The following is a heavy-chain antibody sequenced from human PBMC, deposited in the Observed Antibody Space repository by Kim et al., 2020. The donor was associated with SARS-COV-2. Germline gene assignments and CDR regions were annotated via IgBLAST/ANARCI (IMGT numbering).Heavy chain of an antibody. CDR3: ARGNLGQQLVRPHYYYYGMDV. V-gene: IGHV3-48*04. D-gene: IGHD6-13*01. CDR1: GFTFSSYS. Sequence: GGSLRLSCAASGFTFSSYSMNWVRQAPGKGLEWVSYISSSSSTIYYADSVKGRFTISRDNAKNSLYLQMNSLRAEDTAVYYCARGNLGQQLVRPHYYYYGMDVWGQGTTVTVSS. CDR2: ISSSSSTI. J-gene: IGHJ6*02.